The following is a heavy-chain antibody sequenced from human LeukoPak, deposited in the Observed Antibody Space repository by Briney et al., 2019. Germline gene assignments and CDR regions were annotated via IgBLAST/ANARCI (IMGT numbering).Heavy chain of an antibody. CDR3: AKDLGGSAFPFYC. V-gene: IGHV3-23*01. Sequence: SGGSLRLSCAASGFSFSSYAMSWVRQAPGKGLEWVSAISGSGGSTYYADSVQGRITISRDNSKNTLELQMNRLMAEDTAVYYGAKDLGGSAFPFYCWGHRTLVTVSS. D-gene: IGHD3-16*01. CDR1: GFSFSSYA. CDR2: ISGSGGST. J-gene: IGHJ4*01.